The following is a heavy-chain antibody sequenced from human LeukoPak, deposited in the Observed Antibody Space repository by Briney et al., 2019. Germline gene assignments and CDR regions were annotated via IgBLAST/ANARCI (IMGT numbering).Heavy chain of an antibody. D-gene: IGHD5-12*01. V-gene: IGHV4-39*07. Sequence: SETLSLTCTVSGGSISSSSYYWGWIRQPPGKGLEWIGSIYYSGSTYYNPSLKSRVTISVDTSKNQFSLKLSSVTAADTAVYYCARGIYGPNPHLHDAFDIWGQGTMVTVSS. CDR3: ARGIYGPNPHLHDAFDI. CDR2: IYYSGST. CDR1: GGSISSSSYY. J-gene: IGHJ3*02.